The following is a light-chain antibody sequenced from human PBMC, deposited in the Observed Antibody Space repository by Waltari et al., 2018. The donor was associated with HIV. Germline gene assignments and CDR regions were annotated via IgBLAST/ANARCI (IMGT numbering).Light chain of an antibody. CDR1: NLGHKY. J-gene: IGLJ3*02. Sequence: SYDLTQPPSVSVSSGQTATVTCSGVNLGHKYVSWYQQRSGQSPVLVIYQDTQRPPGIPERSIVPTSENTATPTIYETQPLDEAHYACQAWDSGTIVFGGGTNLTVL. CDR2: QDT. V-gene: IGLV3-1*01. CDR3: QAWDSGTIV.